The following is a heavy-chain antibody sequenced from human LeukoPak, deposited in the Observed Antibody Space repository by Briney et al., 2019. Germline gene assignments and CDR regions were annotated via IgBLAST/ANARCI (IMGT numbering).Heavy chain of an antibody. J-gene: IGHJ4*02. D-gene: IGHD2-21*02. CDR3: ARPRLAYCGGDCYSGYDY. CDR2: IYPGDSDT. CDR1: GYSINNYW. V-gene: IGHV5-51*01. Sequence: GESLKISCKGSGYSINNYWIGWVRQMPGKGLEWMGIIYPGDSDTRYSPSFQGQVTISADKSISTAYLQWSSLKASDTAMYYCARPRLAYCGGDCYSGYDYWGQGTLVTVSS.